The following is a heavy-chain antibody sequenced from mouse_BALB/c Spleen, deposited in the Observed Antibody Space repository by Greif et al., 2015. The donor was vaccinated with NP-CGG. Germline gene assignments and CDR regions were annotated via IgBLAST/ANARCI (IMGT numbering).Heavy chain of an antibody. Sequence: EVHLVESGGGLVQPGGSLKLSCAASGFTFSSYTMSWVRQTPEKRLEWVAYISNGGGSTYYPDTVKGRFTISRDNAKNTLYLQMSSLKSEDTAMYYCATTNYDGYYYWYFDVWGAGTTVTVSS. CDR3: ATTNYDGYYYWYFDV. V-gene: IGHV5-12-2*01. CDR1: GFTFSSYT. D-gene: IGHD2-3*01. CDR2: ISNGGGST. J-gene: IGHJ1*01.